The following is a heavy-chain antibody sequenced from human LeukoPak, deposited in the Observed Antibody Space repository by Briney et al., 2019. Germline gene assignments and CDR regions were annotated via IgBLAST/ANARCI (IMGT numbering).Heavy chain of an antibody. V-gene: IGHV3-23*01. CDR2: ISGSGGST. J-gene: IGHJ4*02. Sequence: GASLRLSCAASGFTFSSYAMSWVRQAPGKGLEWVSAISGSGGSTYYADSVKGRFTISRDNSKNTKNTLYLQMNSLRAEDTAVYYCARDRENSYFDYWGQGTQVSVSS. CDR1: GFTFSSYA. D-gene: IGHD4-23*01. CDR3: ARDRENSYFDY.